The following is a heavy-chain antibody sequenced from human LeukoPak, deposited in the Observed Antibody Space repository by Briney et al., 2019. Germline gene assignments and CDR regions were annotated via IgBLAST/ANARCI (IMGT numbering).Heavy chain of an antibody. CDR1: GYSISRGYY. CDR2: VYHTGST. V-gene: IGHV4-38-2*01. J-gene: IGHJ4*02. D-gene: IGHD2-2*03. Sequence: SETQSITCAVSGYSISRGYYWALIRQPPGKGLEWIGTVYHTGSTDYNPSLESRVTISVDTSKNEFSLNLKSVTAADTAVYYCARAGWIMTSGIGYWGQGALVTVSS. CDR3: ARAGWIMTSGIGY.